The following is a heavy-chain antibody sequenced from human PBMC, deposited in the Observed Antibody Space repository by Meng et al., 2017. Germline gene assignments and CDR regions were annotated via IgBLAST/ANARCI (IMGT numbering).Heavy chain of an antibody. J-gene: IGHJ5*02. CDR2: IIPILGIA. Sequence: QVQRGQSGAEVKKPGSSVKVSCKASGGTFSNYTISLVRQAPGQGLEWMGRIIPILGIANYEQKFQGRVTITADKSTSTAYMELSSLRSEDTAVYYCARDPHYYDSRGEFDPWGQGTLVTVSS. V-gene: IGHV1-69*08. CDR3: ARDPHYYDSRGEFDP. CDR1: GGTFSNYT. D-gene: IGHD3-22*01.